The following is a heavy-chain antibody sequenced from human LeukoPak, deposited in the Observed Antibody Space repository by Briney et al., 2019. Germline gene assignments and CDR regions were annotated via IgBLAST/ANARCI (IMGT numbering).Heavy chain of an antibody. CDR2: IKSKTDGGTT. J-gene: IGHJ5*02. V-gene: IGHV3-15*01. D-gene: IGHD2-8*01. CDR1: GFTFSNAW. CDR3: TTGGYCTNGVCPRFDP. Sequence: GGSLRLSCAASGFTFSNAWMSWVRQAPGKGLEWVGRIKSKTDGGTTDYAAPVKGRSTISRDDSKNTLYLQMNSLKTEDTAVYYCTTGGYCTNGVCPRFDPWGQGTLVTVSS.